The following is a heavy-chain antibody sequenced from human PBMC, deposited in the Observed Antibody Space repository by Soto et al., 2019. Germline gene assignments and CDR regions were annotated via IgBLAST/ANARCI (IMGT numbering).Heavy chain of an antibody. V-gene: IGHV3-74*01. CDR1: GFTFSSYW. J-gene: IGHJ4*02. Sequence: EVQLVESGGGLVQPGGSLRLSCAASGFTFSSYWMHWVRQVPGKGLVWVSRINSDGSSTSYADSVKGRFTISRDNAKNTLYLQISSLRAEDTAVYYCARDPSAWELPTDYWGQGTLVTVSS. CDR2: INSDGSST. CDR3: ARDPSAWELPTDY. D-gene: IGHD1-26*01.